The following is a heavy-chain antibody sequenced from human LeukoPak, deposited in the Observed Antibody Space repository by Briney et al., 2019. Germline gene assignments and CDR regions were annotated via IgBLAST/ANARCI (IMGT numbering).Heavy chain of an antibody. CDR1: GGTFSSYA. CDR2: IIPIFGTA. J-gene: IGHJ5*02. Sequence: SVKVSCKASGGTFSSYAISWARQAPGQGLEWMGGIIPIFGTANYAQKFQGRVTITADESTSTAYVELSSLRSEDTAVYYCAGHDFWSGSWFDPWGQGTLVTVSS. V-gene: IGHV1-69*13. D-gene: IGHD3-3*01. CDR3: AGHDFWSGSWFDP.